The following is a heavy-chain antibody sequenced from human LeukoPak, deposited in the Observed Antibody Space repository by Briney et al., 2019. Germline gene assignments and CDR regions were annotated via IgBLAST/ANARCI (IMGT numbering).Heavy chain of an antibody. V-gene: IGHV3-7*01. D-gene: IGHD3-10*01. J-gene: IGHJ4*02. CDR3: ASRASYVDY. CDR2: IKQDGSDK. CDR1: EFTFSSYW. Sequence: GGSLRLSCAASEFTFSSYWMSWVRQAPGRGLEWVASIKQDGSDKYYVDSVKGRFTISRDNAKKSLYLQMNSLRAEDTAVYYCASRASYVDYWGQGTLVTASS.